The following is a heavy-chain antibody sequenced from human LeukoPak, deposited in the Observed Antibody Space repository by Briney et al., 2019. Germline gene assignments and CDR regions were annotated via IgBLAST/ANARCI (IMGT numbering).Heavy chain of an antibody. CDR1: GFTVSSNY. CDR3: ARDHNYYGSGSYYDY. V-gene: IGHV3-66*01. Sequence: GGSLRLSCAASGFTVSSNYMSWVRQAPGKGLEWVSVIYSGGSTYYADSVKGRFTISRDNSKNTLYLQMNSLGAEDTAVYYCARDHNYYGSGSYYDYWGQGTLVTVSS. CDR2: IYSGGST. J-gene: IGHJ4*02. D-gene: IGHD3-10*01.